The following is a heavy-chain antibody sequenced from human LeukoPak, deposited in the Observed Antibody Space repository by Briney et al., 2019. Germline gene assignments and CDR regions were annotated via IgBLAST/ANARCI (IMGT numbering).Heavy chain of an antibody. CDR3: ARGGNCSGGTCYSDRGWFDP. CDR2: INPNSGGT. Sequence: ASVKVSCKASGYTFTGYYIHWVRQAPGQGLEWMGWINPNSGGTNYAQKFQGRVTMTRDTSISTDYLELSSLRSADTAVYYCARGGNCSGGTCYSDRGWFDPWGQGTLVTVSS. CDR1: GYTFTGYY. J-gene: IGHJ5*02. D-gene: IGHD2-15*01. V-gene: IGHV1-2*02.